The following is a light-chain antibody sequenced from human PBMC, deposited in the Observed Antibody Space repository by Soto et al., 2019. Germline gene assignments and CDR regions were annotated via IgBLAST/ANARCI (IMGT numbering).Light chain of an antibody. CDR3: QQYNNWPLA. J-gene: IGKJ1*01. CDR2: GAS. Sequence: EIVMTQSPATLSVSPGERATLSCRASQSVSSNLAWYQQKPGQAPRLLIYGASTRATGIPARFSGSGSGTEFTLTISSLQSEDCAVYYCQQYNNWPLAFGQGTKVESK. V-gene: IGKV3-15*01. CDR1: QSVSSN.